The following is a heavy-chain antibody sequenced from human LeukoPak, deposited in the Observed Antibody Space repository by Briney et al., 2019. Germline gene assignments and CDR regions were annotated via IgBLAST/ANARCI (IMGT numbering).Heavy chain of an antibody. D-gene: IGHD5-18*01. CDR3: ARTAMVTAAFDI. CDR1: GYTFTNYD. CDR2: MNPNSGDT. Sequence: ASVKVSCKASGYTFTNYDINWVRQATGQGLEWMGWMNPNSGDTGYAQNFQGRITMTRDTSISTAYMELSSLRSEDTAVYYCARTAMVTAAFDIWGQGTMVTVSS. J-gene: IGHJ3*02. V-gene: IGHV1-8*01.